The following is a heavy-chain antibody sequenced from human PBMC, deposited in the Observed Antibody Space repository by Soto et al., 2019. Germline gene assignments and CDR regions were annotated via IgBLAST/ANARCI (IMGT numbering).Heavy chain of an antibody. V-gene: IGHV1-45*02. Sequence: SVKVSCKASGYTFTYLYLHWVRQAPGQALEWMGWITPFNGNTNYAQKFQDRVTITRDRSMSTAYMELSSLRSEDTAMYYCARSHDYGAFDIWGQGTMVTVSS. D-gene: IGHD4-17*01. J-gene: IGHJ3*02. CDR3: ARSHDYGAFDI. CDR2: ITPFNGNT. CDR1: GYTFTYLY.